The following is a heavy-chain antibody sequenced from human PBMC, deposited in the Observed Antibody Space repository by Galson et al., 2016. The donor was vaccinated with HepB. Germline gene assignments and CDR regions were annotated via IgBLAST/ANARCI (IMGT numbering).Heavy chain of an antibody. V-gene: IGHV3-43*02. Sequence: SLRLSCAASGFTFDDHGMHWVRQAPGKGLEWVALISGDGGNTYYADSVKGRFTISRVNRKNSLYLQMNSLRTEDTALYYCAKDQHLRILRYFDWVNDAFDMWGQGTMVTVSS. D-gene: IGHD3-9*01. CDR1: GFTFDDHG. CDR2: ISGDGGNT. J-gene: IGHJ3*02. CDR3: AKDQHLRILRYFDWVNDAFDM.